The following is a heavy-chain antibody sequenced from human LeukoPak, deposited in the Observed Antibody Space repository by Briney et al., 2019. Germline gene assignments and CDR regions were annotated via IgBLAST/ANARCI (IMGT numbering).Heavy chain of an antibody. CDR2: INPNSGGT. J-gene: IGHJ4*02. V-gene: IGHV1-2*06. CDR1: GYTFTGYY. D-gene: IGHD4-17*01. Sequence: ASVKVSCKASGYTFTGYYMHWVRQAPGQGLEWMGRINPNSGGTNYAQKFQGRVTMTRDTSISTAYMELSRLRSDDTAVYYCASKSSDHGELRFDYWGQGALVTVSS. CDR3: ASKSSDHGELRFDY.